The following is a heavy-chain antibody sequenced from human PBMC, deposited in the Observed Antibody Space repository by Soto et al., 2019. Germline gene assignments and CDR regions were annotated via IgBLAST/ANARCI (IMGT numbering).Heavy chain of an antibody. V-gene: IGHV4-34*01. J-gene: IGHJ3*02. CDR2: INHSGST. CDR3: ASLDAFDI. Sequence: WIWIRQPPGKGLEWIGEINHSGSTNYNPSLKSRVTISVDTSKNQFSLKLSSVTAADTAVYYCASLDAFDIWGQGTMVTVSS.